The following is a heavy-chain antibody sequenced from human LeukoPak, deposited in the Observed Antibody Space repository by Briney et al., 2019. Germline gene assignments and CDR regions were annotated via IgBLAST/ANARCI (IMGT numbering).Heavy chain of an antibody. CDR2: IKQDGSEK. CDR3: ARDMLRVVPAATDYYYYGMDV. J-gene: IGHJ6*02. V-gene: IGHV3-7*01. Sequence: GGSLRLSCATSGFTFSNYWMSWVRQAPGKGLEWVANIKQDGSEKYYVDSVKGRLTISRDNAKNSLYLQMNSLRAEDTAVYYCARDMLRVVPAATDYYYYGMDVWGQGTTVTVSS. D-gene: IGHD2-2*01. CDR1: GFTFSNYW.